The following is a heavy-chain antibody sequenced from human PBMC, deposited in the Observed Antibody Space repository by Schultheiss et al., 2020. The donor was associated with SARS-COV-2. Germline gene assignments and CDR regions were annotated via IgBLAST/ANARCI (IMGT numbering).Heavy chain of an antibody. D-gene: IGHD5-18*01. CDR1: GGSISSYY. Sequence: SETLSLTCTVSGGSISSYYWSWIRQPPGKGLEWIGEINHSGSTNYNPSLKSRVTISVDTSKNQFSLKLSSVTAADTAVYYCAREHTAMPLYYYYYMDVWGKGTTVTVSS. V-gene: IGHV4-34*01. J-gene: IGHJ6*03. CDR2: INHSGST. CDR3: AREHTAMPLYYYYYMDV.